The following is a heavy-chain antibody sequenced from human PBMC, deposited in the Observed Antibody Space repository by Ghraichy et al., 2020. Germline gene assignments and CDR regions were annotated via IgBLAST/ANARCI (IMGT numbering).Heavy chain of an antibody. D-gene: IGHD1-7*01. CDR3: AKGPRNYGFDY. CDR1: EYIFTTYD. Sequence: ASVKVSCKASEYIFTTYDINWVRQATGQGPEWMGWMNPNSGNTGYAQKFQDRATMTRDTSISTAYMELSDLRSEDTAVYYCAKGPRNYGFDYWGQGTLVTVSS. V-gene: IGHV1-8*01. CDR2: MNPNSGNT. J-gene: IGHJ4*02.